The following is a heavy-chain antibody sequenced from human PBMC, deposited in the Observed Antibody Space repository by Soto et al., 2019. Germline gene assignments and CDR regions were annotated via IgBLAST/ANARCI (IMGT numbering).Heavy chain of an antibody. Sequence: SETLSLTCAVYGGSFSGYYWSWIRQPPGKGLEWIGEINHSGSTNYNPSLKSRVTISVDTSKNQFSLKLSSVTAADTAVYYCARGRQRVRFSLSPVSSLKPDNPLLYWGQGTQVTVSS. J-gene: IGHJ4*02. CDR3: ARGRQRVRFSLSPVSSLKPDNPLLY. CDR1: GGSFSGYY. D-gene: IGHD3-3*01. V-gene: IGHV4-34*01. CDR2: INHSGST.